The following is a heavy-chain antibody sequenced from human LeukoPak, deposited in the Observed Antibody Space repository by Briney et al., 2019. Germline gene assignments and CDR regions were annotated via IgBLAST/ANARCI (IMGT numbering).Heavy chain of an antibody. Sequence: KAGGSLRLSCTASGFTFSSYAMSWVRQAPGKGLEWVSVISGSGGSTYYADSVKGRFTISRDNSKNTLYLQMNSLRAEDTAVYYCAKDAYSSSWYRDYWGQGTLVTVSS. CDR1: GFTFSSYA. CDR3: AKDAYSSSWYRDY. CDR2: ISGSGGST. V-gene: IGHV3-23*01. D-gene: IGHD6-13*01. J-gene: IGHJ4*02.